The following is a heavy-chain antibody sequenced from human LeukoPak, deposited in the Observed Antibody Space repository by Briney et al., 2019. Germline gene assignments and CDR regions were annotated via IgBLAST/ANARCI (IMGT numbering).Heavy chain of an antibody. CDR2: IWYDGSNK. J-gene: IGHJ6*02. V-gene: IGHV3-33*01. Sequence: GGSLRLSCAASGFTLSSYGMHWVRQAPGKGREGVAVIWYDGSNKYYSDSLKGRFTISRDNSKNTLYLQMNSLRAEDTAVYYCARDAADYGDYGYYYYYGMDVWGQGTTVTVSS. CDR3: ARDAADYGDYGYYYYYGMDV. CDR1: GFTLSSYG. D-gene: IGHD4-17*01.